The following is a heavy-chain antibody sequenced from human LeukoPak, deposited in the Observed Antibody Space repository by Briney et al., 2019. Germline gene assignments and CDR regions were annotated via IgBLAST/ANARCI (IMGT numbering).Heavy chain of an antibody. V-gene: IGHV1-24*01. CDR2: FDIEDEKR. D-gene: IGHD3-16*01. CDR3: TTEYMTSAWRWGY. J-gene: IGHJ4*02. CDR1: GHTLTEFS. Sequence: ASVKVSCKVSGHTLTEFSVHWVRQAPGKALEKGGGFDIEDEKRWYERKFPGRVTVTEDTSIDTAYMELSGLTSDDTAVYFCTTEYMTSAWRWGYWGQGTLVVVSS.